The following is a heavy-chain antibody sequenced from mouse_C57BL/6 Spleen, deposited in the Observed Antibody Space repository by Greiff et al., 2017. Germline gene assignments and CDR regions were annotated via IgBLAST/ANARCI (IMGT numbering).Heavy chain of an antibody. CDR2: ISSGGDYI. J-gene: IGHJ3*01. Sequence: EVMLVESGEGLVKPGGSLKLSCAASGFTFSSYAMSWVRQTPEKRLEWVAYISSGGDYIYYADTVKGRFTISRDNARNTLYLQMSSLKSEDTAMYYCTRKGDDYDEGWFAYWGQGTLVTVSA. CDR1: GFTFSSYA. D-gene: IGHD2-4*01. V-gene: IGHV5-9-1*02. CDR3: TRKGDDYDEGWFAY.